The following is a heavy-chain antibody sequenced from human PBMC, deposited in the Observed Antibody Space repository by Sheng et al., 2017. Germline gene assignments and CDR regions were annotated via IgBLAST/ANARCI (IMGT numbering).Heavy chain of an antibody. J-gene: IGHJ4*02. CDR1: GYSISSGYH. D-gene: IGHD1-26*01. V-gene: IGHV4-38-2*02. Sequence: QVQLQESGPGLVKPSETLSLTCTVSGYSISSGYHWGWIRQPPGKGLEWIGSIYHSGSTYYNPSLKSRVTISVDTSKNQFSLKLSSVTAADTAVYYCARDIRWELTVDDYWGQGTLVTVSS. CDR3: ARDIRWELTVDDY. CDR2: IYHSGST.